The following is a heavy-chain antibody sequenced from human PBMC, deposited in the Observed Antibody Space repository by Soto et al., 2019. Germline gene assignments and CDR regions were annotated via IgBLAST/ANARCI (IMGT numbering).Heavy chain of an antibody. Sequence: QITLKESGHTLAKPTQTLTLTCTFSGFSLSTRGVGVGWIRQPPGKALEWLALIYWDDDKRYSPSLKSRLTITKTTSKNPLVRTMAPMVPVDTPTSYCARRRSFYGSGSYYNYYFDYGGQGNLVTVSS. CDR2: IYWDDDK. CDR1: GFSLSTRGVG. V-gene: IGHV2-5*02. D-gene: IGHD3-10*01. CDR3: ARRRSFYGSGSYYNYYFDY. J-gene: IGHJ4*02.